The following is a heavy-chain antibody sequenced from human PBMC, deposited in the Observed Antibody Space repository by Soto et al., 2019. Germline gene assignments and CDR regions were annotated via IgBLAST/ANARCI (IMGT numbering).Heavy chain of an antibody. D-gene: IGHD2-2*01. CDR3: ARGCSSTSCYAYFDY. CDR2: ISAYNGNT. CDR1: GDTFTSYC. V-gene: IGHV1-18*01. J-gene: IGHJ4*02. Sequence: ASVKVSCKASGDTFTSYCISWVRQAPGQGLEWMGWISAYNGNTNYAQKLQGRVTMTTDTSTSTAYMELRSLRSDDTAVYYCARGCSSTSCYAYFDYWGQGTLVTVS.